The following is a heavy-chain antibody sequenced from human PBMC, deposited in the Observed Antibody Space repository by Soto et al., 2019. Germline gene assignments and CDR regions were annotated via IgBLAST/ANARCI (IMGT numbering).Heavy chain of an antibody. D-gene: IGHD3-16*01. CDR1: GGSISSYY. J-gene: IGHJ3*02. CDR3: ASLYVSAFDT. V-gene: IGHV4-59*08. CDR2: IYYSGST. Sequence: SETLSLTCTTAGGSISSYYSSWIRQPPGKGLEWIGYIYYSGSTNYNPSLKSRVTISVDTSNNQFSLRLSSVTAADTAVYYCASLYVSAFDTWGQETMFTLAS.